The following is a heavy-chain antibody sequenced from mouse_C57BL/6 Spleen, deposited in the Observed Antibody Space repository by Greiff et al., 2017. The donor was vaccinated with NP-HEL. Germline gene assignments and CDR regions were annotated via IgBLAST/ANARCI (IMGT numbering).Heavy chain of an antibody. V-gene: IGHV1-50*01. D-gene: IGHD4-1*01. CDR3: ARRGTGTRYFDV. CDR2: IDPSDSYT. J-gene: IGHJ1*03. Sequence: QVQLQQPGAVLVKPGASVKLSCKASGYTFTSYWMQWVKQRPGQGLEWIGEIDPSDSYTNYNQKFKGKATLTVDTSSSTAYMQLSSLTSEDSAVYYCARRGTGTRYFDVWGTGTTVTVSS. CDR1: GYTFTSYW.